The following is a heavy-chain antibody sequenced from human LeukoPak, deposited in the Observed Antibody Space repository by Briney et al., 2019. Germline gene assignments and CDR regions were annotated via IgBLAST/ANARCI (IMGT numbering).Heavy chain of an antibody. Sequence: GGSLRLSCAASGFSFSDYWMTWVRQAPGKGLEWVANIKQDESEKYYVDSVKGRFTISRDNAKNSLYLQMNSLRVEDTAVYYCAKDPLGYCSSTSCSYWGQGTLVTVSS. CDR2: IKQDESEK. D-gene: IGHD2-2*01. J-gene: IGHJ4*02. CDR3: AKDPLGYCSSTSCSY. V-gene: IGHV3-7*01. CDR1: GFSFSDYW.